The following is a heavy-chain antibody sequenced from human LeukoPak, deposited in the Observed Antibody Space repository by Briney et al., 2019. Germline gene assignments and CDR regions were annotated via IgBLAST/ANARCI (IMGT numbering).Heavy chain of an antibody. Sequence: GASVKVSCKASGYTFTSYGISWVRQAPGQGLEWMGWINPNSGGTNYAQKFQGRVTMTRDTSISTAYMELSRLRSDDTAVYYCARVWWQQLPTDAFDIWGQGTMVTVSS. CDR3: ARVWWQQLPTDAFDI. J-gene: IGHJ3*02. D-gene: IGHD6-13*01. CDR2: INPNSGGT. CDR1: GYTFTSYG. V-gene: IGHV1-2*02.